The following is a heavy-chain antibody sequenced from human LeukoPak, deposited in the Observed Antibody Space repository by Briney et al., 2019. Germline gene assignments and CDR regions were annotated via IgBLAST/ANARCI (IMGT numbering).Heavy chain of an antibody. CDR2: ISGSGNGT. CDR3: AKRTMSAFDS. D-gene: IGHD5-24*01. J-gene: IGHJ4*02. Sequence: PGGSLRLSCTASGFTFRTHAMTWVRQAPGKGLEWLSGISGSGNGTYYADSVKGRFIISRDNSKNMVYLQMNSLTVEDTATYYCAKRTMSAFDSWGQGTLLIVSS. CDR1: GFTFRTHA. V-gene: IGHV3-23*01.